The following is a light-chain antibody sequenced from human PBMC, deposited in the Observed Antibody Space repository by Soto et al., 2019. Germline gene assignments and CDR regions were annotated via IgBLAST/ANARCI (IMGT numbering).Light chain of an antibody. CDR1: QNITNNY. Sequence: EIVLTQSPGTLSLSPGERATLPCRASQNITNNYVAWYQHKPGQAPRLLIYGASSRATGIPVRFSGSRSGTDFTLTISRLEPEDFAVYYCQQHGNSPRTFGQGTKVDIK. CDR2: GAS. V-gene: IGKV3-20*01. J-gene: IGKJ1*01. CDR3: QQHGNSPRT.